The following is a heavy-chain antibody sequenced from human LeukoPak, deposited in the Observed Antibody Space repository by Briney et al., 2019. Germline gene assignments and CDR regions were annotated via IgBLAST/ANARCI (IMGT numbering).Heavy chain of an antibody. CDR2: ISLSSSYI. J-gene: IGHJ4*02. V-gene: IGHV3-21*04. D-gene: IGHD1-7*01. CDR1: GFTFSDYS. Sequence: GGSLRLSCAASGFTFSDYSMNWVRQAPGKGLEWVSSISLSSSYIYYADSVKGRFTISRDNAKSSLYLQMNSLRAEDTALYYCARAGLYNWNYEGTAYFDYWGQGTLVTVSS. CDR3: ARAGLYNWNYEGTAYFDY.